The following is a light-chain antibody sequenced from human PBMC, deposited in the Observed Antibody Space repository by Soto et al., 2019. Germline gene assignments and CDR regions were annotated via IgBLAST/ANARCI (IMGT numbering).Light chain of an antibody. CDR1: QSVNKY. CDR3: QQRTSWPPWT. J-gene: IGKJ1*01. V-gene: IGKV3-11*01. CDR2: DAS. Sequence: EIVLTQSPATLSLSPGERATLSCRASQSVNKYLAWYRQKPGQPPRLLIYDASYRATGIPDRFSGSGSGTDFTLTISSLEPEDFAVYYCQQRTSWPPWTFGQGTKVDI.